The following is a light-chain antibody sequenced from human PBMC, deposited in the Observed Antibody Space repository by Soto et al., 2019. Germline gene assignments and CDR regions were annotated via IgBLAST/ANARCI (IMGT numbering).Light chain of an antibody. CDR3: SSYTSSSTLDYV. CDR2: DVS. J-gene: IGLJ1*01. CDR1: SNDVGGYNY. Sequence: QSALTQPASVSGSPGQSITISCTGTSNDVGGYNYVSWYQQHPGKAPKLMIYDVSNRPSGVSNRFSGSKSGNTASLTISGLQAEDEADYYCSSYTSSSTLDYVFGTGTKVTV. V-gene: IGLV2-14*01.